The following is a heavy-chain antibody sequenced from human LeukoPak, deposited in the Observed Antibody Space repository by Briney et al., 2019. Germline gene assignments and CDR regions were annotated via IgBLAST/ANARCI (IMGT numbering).Heavy chain of an antibody. V-gene: IGHV4-38-2*02. D-gene: IGHD6-13*01. J-gene: IGHJ6*03. CDR3: ARGVESSSWINDYYYYYMDV. Sequence: SETLSLTCTVSGYSISSGYYWGWIRQPPGKGLEWIGSIYYSGSTYYNPSLKSRVTISVDTSKNQFSLKLSSVTAADTAVYYCARGVESSSWINDYYYYYMDVWGKGTTVTVSS. CDR1: GYSISSGYY. CDR2: IYYSGST.